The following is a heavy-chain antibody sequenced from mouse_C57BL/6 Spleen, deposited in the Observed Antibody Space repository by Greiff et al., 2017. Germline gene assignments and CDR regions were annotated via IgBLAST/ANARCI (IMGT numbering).Heavy chain of an antibody. CDR3: ARRHYYYGSSSDYYAMDY. J-gene: IGHJ4*01. CDR1: GYTFTSYW. D-gene: IGHD1-1*01. CDR2: IYPGSGST. V-gene: IGHV1-55*01. Sequence: VQLQQSGAELVKPGASVKMSCKASGYTFTSYWITWVKQRPGQGLEWIGDIYPGSGSTNYNEKFKSKATLTVDTSSSTAYMQLSSLTSEDSAVYYCARRHYYYGSSSDYYAMDYWGQGTSVTVSS.